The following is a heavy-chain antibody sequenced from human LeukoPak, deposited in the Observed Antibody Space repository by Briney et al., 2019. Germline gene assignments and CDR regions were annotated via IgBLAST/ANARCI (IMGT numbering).Heavy chain of an antibody. CDR2: INWNGGTT. CDR3: ARAKHYCDSSNYV. D-gene: IGHD3-22*01. CDR1: GFTFNDYG. V-gene: IGHV3-20*04. Sequence: GGSLRLSCAASGFTFNDYGMSWVRHGPGKGLEWVSGINWNGGTTGYADSVRGRFTISRDNAKNSLYLQMNSLRAEDTALYYCARAKHYCDSSNYVWGQGTLVTVSS. J-gene: IGHJ4*02.